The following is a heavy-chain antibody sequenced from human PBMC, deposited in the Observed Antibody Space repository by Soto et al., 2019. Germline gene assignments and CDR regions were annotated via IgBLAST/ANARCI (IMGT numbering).Heavy chain of an antibody. CDR3: AKSTYDFWSGSLLGDYYMDV. Sequence: ESGGGVVQPGRSLRLSCAASGFTFSSYGMHWVRQAPGKGLEWVAVISYDGSNKYYADSVKGRFTISRDNSKNTLYLQMNSLRAEDTAVYYCAKSTYDFWSGSLLGDYYMDVWGKGTTVTVSS. CDR1: GFTFSSYG. V-gene: IGHV3-30*18. J-gene: IGHJ6*03. CDR2: ISYDGSNK. D-gene: IGHD3-3*01.